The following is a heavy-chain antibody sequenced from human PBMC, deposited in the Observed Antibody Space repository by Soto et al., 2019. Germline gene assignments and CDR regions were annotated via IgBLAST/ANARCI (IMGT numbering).Heavy chain of an antibody. CDR3: ARGVGYCSGGSCPPAAFDI. CDR2: IYYSGST. J-gene: IGHJ3*02. CDR1: GGSISSGGYY. Sequence: SETLSLTCTVSGGSISSGGYYWSWIRQHPGKGLEWIGYIYYSGSTYYNPSLKSRVTISVDTSKNQFSLKLSSVTAADTAVYYCARGVGYCSGGSCPPAAFDIWGQGTMVTVSS. D-gene: IGHD2-15*01. V-gene: IGHV4-31*03.